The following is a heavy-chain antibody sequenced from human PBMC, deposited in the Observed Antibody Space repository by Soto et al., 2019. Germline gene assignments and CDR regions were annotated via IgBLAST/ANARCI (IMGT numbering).Heavy chain of an antibody. CDR3: SKCPAGCRVVNYGMDV. CDR1: GFTFSSYG. D-gene: IGHD2-15*01. V-gene: IGHV3-30*18. J-gene: IGHJ6*02. CDR2: ISYDGSNK. Sequence: GGSLRLSCAASGFTFSSYGMHWVRQAPGKGLEWVAVISYDGSNKYYADSVKGRFTISRDNSKNTLYLQMNSLRAEDTAVYYCSKCPAGCRVVNYGMDVWGQGSTVTVSS.